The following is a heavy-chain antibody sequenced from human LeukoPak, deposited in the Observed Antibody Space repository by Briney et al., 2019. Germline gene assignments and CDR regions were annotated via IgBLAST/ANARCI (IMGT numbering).Heavy chain of an antibody. J-gene: IGHJ4*02. CDR1: GFTFSSYE. D-gene: IGHD4-17*01. Sequence: PGGSLRLSCAASGFTFSSYEMNWVRQAPGKGLEWVSYISSSGGSTYYTDSVRGRFTISRDNSKNTLYLQMNSLRAEDTAVYYCAKDPRTYGDHQPAPRPPTRSDYWGQGTLVTVSS. CDR3: AKDPRTYGDHQPAPRPPTRSDY. V-gene: IGHV3-23*01. CDR2: ISSSGGST.